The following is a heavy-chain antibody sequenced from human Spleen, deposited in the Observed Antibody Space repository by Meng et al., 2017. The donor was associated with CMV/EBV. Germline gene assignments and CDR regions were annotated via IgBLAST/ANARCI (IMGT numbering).Heavy chain of an antibody. CDR2: IYYSGST. CDR3: ARVRGYSYGYDYYYYGMDV. CDR1: GGSISSYY. J-gene: IGHJ6*02. Sequence: GSLRLSCTVSGGSISSYYWSWIRQPPGKGLEWIGYIYYSGSTNYNPSLKSRVTISVDTSKNQFSLKLSSVTAADTAVYYCARVRGYSYGYDYYYYGMDVWGQGTTVTVSS. D-gene: IGHD5-18*01. V-gene: IGHV4-59*01.